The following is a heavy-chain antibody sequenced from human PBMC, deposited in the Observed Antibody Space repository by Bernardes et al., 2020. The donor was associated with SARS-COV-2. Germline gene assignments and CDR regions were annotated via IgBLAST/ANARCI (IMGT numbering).Heavy chain of an antibody. CDR2: IYYSGST. CDR3: ARLNFDWLLSFDY. J-gene: IGHJ4*02. V-gene: IGHV4-61*01. Sequence: SETLSLTCTVSGGSVSSGSYYWIWIRQPPGKGLEWIGYIYYSGSTNYNPSLKSRVTISVDTSKNQFSLKLSSVTAADTAVYYCARLNFDWLLSFDYWGQGTLVTVSS. CDR1: GGSVSSGSYY. D-gene: IGHD3-9*01.